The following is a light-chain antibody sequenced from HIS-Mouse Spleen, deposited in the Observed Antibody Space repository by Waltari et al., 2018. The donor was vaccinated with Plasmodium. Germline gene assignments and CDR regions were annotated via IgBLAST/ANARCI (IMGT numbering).Light chain of an antibody. J-gene: IGLJ3*02. CDR2: EDS. CDR1: ALPKKY. Sequence: SYELTQPPSVSVSPGQTARITCSGDALPKKYAYWYQQKSGPAPVLVLYEDSQRPSGIPERFSGSSSGTMATLTISGAQVEDEADYYCYSTDSSGNHRVFGGGTKLTVL. CDR3: YSTDSSGNHRV. V-gene: IGLV3-10*01.